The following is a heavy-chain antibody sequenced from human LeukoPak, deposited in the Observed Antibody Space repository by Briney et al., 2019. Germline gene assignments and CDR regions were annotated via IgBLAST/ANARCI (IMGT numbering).Heavy chain of an antibody. J-gene: IGHJ4*02. V-gene: IGHV3-23*01. CDR2: ISGSGGST. Sequence: PGGSLSLSCAASGFTFSSYAMSWVRQAPGKGLEWVSAISGSGGSTYYADSVKGRFTISRDNSKNTLYLQMNSLRAEDTAVYYCAKEVVVVITTPTEAGFDYWGQGTLVTVSS. CDR1: GFTFSSYA. D-gene: IGHD3-22*01. CDR3: AKEVVVVITTPTEAGFDY.